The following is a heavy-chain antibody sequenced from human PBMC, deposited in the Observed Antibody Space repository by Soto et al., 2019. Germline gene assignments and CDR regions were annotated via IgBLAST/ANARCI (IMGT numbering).Heavy chain of an antibody. CDR1: GVSVSSGSFY. CDR2: GTYSGTT. V-gene: IGHV4-61*01. CDR3: ARGATVTQYDY. D-gene: IGHD4-17*01. J-gene: IGHJ4*02. Sequence: PSETLSLTCTGSGVSVSSGSFYWAWIRQPPGKGLEWIGFGTYSGTTNYKPSLKSRVTISVDTSRRQISLKVSSLTAADTAVYYCARGATVTQYDYWGQGTPVTVSS.